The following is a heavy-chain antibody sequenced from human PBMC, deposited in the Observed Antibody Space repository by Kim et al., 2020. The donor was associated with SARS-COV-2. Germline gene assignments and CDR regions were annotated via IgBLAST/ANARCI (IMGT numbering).Heavy chain of an antibody. CDR2: ITRGSDTI. V-gene: IGHV3-48*02. CDR3: ANFLVWGGNGMDV. J-gene: IGHJ6*02. Sequence: GGSLRLSCVASGFTFSSYSMNWVRQAPGKGLEWISYITRGSDTIYYADSVKGRFTISRDNAKNSLFLQMNRLRDEDTAVYYCANFLVWGGNGMDVWGRGT. D-gene: IGHD3-10*02. CDR1: GFTFSSYS.